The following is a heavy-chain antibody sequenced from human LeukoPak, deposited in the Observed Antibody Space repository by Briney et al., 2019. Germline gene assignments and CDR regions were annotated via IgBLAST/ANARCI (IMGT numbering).Heavy chain of an antibody. V-gene: IGHV4-34*01. D-gene: IGHD3-16*02. CDR3: ARASRDVWGSYRYTRLDY. CDR2: INHSGST. J-gene: IGHJ4*02. CDR1: GGSFSGYY. Sequence: PSETLSLTCAVYGGSFSGYYWSWIRQPPGKGLERIGEINHSGSTNYNPSLKSRVTISVHTSKNQFSLKLSSVTAADTAVYYYARASRDVWGSYRYTRLDYWGQGTLVTVSS.